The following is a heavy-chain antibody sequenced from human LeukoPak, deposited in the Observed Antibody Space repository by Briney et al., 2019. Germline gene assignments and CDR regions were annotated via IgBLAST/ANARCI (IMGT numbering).Heavy chain of an antibody. V-gene: IGHV1-69*05. Sequence: ASVKVSCKASGGTFSSYAISWVRQAPGQGLEWMGGIIPIFGTANYAQKFQGRVTITTDESTSTASMELSSLRSEDTAVYYCASVYGDYGGNYYYYYMDVWGKGTTVTVSS. CDR1: GGTFSSYA. J-gene: IGHJ6*03. CDR2: IIPIFGTA. D-gene: IGHD4-17*01. CDR3: ASVYGDYGGNYYYYYMDV.